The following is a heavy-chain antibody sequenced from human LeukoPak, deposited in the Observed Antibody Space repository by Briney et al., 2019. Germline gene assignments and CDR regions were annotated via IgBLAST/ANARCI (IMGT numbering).Heavy chain of an antibody. D-gene: IGHD1-26*01. CDR2: IKEDGSEK. CDR1: GFTFITYW. Sequence: GGSLRLSCAASGFTFITYWMSWVRQAPGKGLEWVASIKEDGSEKYYVDSVKGRFTISRDNSKNTLYLQMSSLRAEDTAVYYCARETVGATSDYGMDVWGQGTTVTVSS. J-gene: IGHJ6*02. V-gene: IGHV3-7*01. CDR3: ARETVGATSDYGMDV.